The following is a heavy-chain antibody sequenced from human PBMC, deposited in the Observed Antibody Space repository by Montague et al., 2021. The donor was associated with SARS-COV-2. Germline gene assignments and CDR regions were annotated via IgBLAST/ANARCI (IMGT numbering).Heavy chain of an antibody. J-gene: IGHJ6*02. CDR2: INHSGST. Sequence: SETLSLTCTVSGVSISGYYWSWIRQPPGKVLEWIGEINHSGSTNYNPSLKSRVTISVDTSKNQFSLKLSSVTAADTAVYYCARGRAVTTFYYYYYGMDVWGQGTTVTVSS. CDR1: GVSISGYY. V-gene: IGHV4-34*01. CDR3: ARGRAVTTFYYYYYGMDV. D-gene: IGHD4-17*01.